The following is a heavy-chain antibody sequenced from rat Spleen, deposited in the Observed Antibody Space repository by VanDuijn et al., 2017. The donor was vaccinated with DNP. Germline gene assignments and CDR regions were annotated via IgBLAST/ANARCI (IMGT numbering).Heavy chain of an antibody. J-gene: IGHJ4*01. CDR2: INKDSSTI. Sequence: EVKLVESGGGLVQPGRSLKLSCAASGFNFNDYWMGWVRQAPGKGLEWIGEINKDSSTINYTQSLKDKFTISRDNAQNTLYLQMSKLGSEDTAIYYCARARHTTGMGAWGQGTSVTVSS. V-gene: IGHV4-2*01. CDR1: GFNFNDYW. D-gene: IGHD1-9*01. CDR3: ARARHTTGMGA.